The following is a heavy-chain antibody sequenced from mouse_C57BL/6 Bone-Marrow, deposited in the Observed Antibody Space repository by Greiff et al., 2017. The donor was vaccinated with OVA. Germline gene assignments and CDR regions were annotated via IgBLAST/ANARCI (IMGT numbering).Heavy chain of an antibody. CDR2: ISSGGSYT. J-gene: IGHJ4*01. CDR1: GFTFSSYG. Sequence: VQLKESGGDLVKPGGSLKLSCAASGFTFSSYGMSWVRQTPDKRLEWVATISSGGSYTYYPDSVKGRFTISRDNAKNTLYLQMSSLKSEDTAMYYCARPHYYAMDYWGQGTSVTVSS. CDR3: ARPHYYAMDY. V-gene: IGHV5-6*01.